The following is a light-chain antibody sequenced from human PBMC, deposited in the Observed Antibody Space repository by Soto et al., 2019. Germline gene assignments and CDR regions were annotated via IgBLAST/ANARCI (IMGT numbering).Light chain of an antibody. V-gene: IGKV3-20*01. Sequence: ELVMTQSPATLSVSPGERASLSCRASQSVNSNYLAWFRQKPGQAPRLLIWGVSNRATGIPDRFSGSGSGTDFTLTVSRLEPEDFVVFYCYQYGSTPPTFGQGTKVDIK. CDR3: YQYGSTPPT. CDR1: QSVNSNY. CDR2: GVS. J-gene: IGKJ1*01.